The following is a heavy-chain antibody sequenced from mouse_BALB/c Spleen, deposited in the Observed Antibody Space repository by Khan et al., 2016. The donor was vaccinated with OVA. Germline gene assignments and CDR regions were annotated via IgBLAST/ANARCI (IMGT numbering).Heavy chain of an antibody. CDR1: GYSITSDYA. CDR3: ARKNYYGYAMDY. J-gene: IGHJ4*01. Sequence: VQLKESGPGLVKPSRSLSLTCTVTGYSITSDYAWDWIRQFPGNKLEWMGYISYGGNTSYNPSLKSRISITRDTSKNQFFLQLNSVTTEDTATYYCARKNYYGYAMDYWGQGTSVTVSS. V-gene: IGHV3-2*02. CDR2: ISYGGNT. D-gene: IGHD1-1*01.